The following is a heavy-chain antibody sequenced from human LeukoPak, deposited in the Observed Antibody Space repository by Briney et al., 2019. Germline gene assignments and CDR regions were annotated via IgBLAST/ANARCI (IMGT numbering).Heavy chain of an antibody. CDR2: ISGSGGST. J-gene: IGHJ5*02. V-gene: IGHV3-23*01. CDR3: AKDSRYQLLYNWFDP. Sequence: GGSLRLSCAASGFTFRSNAMSWVRQAPGKGLEWVSAISGSGGSTYYAASVKGRFTISRDNSKNTRYLQMNSLRAEDTAVYYCAKDSRYQLLYNWFDPWGQGTLVTVSS. D-gene: IGHD2-2*01. CDR1: GFTFRSNA.